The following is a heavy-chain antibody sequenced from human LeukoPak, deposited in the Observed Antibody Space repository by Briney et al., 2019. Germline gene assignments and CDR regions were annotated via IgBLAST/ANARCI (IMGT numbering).Heavy chain of an antibody. CDR2: ISGDGLSS. V-gene: IGHV3-64*01. D-gene: IGHD1-7*01. Sequence: GGSLRLSCATSEFIFSSYEMHWVRQTPGRGLEYVSGISGDGLSSYYAISVKDRFTISRDNSKNTLYLHMGSLEADDMAVYYCARSTEGTAHFDYWGQGTLVIVSS. CDR3: ARSTEGTAHFDY. CDR1: EFIFSSYE. J-gene: IGHJ4*02.